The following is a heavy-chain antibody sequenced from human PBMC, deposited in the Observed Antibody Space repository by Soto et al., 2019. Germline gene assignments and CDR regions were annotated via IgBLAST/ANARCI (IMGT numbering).Heavy chain of an antibody. CDR3: AAENGSGSYLVY. J-gene: IGHJ4*02. CDR1: GGSISSGGYY. CDR2: IYYSGST. Sequence: QVQLQESGPGLVKPSQTLSLTCTVSGGSISSGGYYWSWIRQHPGTGREWIGYIYYSGSTYYNPSLKSRVTISVDTSKNQFSLKLSSVTAADTAVYYCAAENGSGSYLVYWGQGTLVTVSS. D-gene: IGHD3-10*01. V-gene: IGHV4-31*03.